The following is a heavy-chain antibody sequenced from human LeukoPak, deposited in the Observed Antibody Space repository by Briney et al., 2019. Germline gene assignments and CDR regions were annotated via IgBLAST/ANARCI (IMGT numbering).Heavy chain of an antibody. CDR1: GGSFSGCY. V-gene: IGHV4-34*01. CDR2: INHSGST. Sequence: SETLSLTCAVYGGSFSGCYWSWIRQPPGKGLEWIGEINHSGSTNYNPSLKSRVTISVDTSKNQFSLKLSSVTAADTAVYYCARSPGSLTNWFDPWGQGTLVTVSS. CDR3: ARSPGSLTNWFDP. D-gene: IGHD2-21*02. J-gene: IGHJ5*02.